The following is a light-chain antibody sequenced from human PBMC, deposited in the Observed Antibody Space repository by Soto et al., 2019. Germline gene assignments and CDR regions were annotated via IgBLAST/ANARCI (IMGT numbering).Light chain of an antibody. CDR2: AAS. CDR3: QHGYSSPLT. V-gene: IGKV1-39*01. CDR1: QSISTY. J-gene: IGKJ4*01. Sequence: DIQMTQSPSSLSASVGDRVTITCRASQSISTYLHWYQQKPGKAPNLLIYAASTLQSGVPSRFSGSGSGTDFTLTISSLQPEDFATYFCQHGYSSPLTFGGGTKMDIK.